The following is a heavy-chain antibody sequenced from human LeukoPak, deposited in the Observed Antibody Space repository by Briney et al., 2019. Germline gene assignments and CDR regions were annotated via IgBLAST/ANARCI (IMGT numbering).Heavy chain of an antibody. CDR3: VSGVWVVAGIPAEYFRH. CDR1: GFTFSSYA. J-gene: IGHJ1*01. D-gene: IGHD2-21*02. Sequence: GGSLRLSCSVSGFTFSSYAMHWVRQGPGKGLEYVSAISSSGGRTYYAESVKDRFTISRDNSKNTLFLQMSSLRPEDTAIYFCVSGVWVVAGIPAEYFRHWGQGTVVTVSS. V-gene: IGHV3-64D*09. CDR2: ISSSGGRT.